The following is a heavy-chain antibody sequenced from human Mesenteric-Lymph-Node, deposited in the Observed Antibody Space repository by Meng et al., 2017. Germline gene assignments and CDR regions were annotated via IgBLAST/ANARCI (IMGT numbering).Heavy chain of an antibody. CDR3: ARDHCGGCQTNWLDT. D-gene: IGHD2-21*01. V-gene: IGHV4-39*07. CDR2: VYYTGST. J-gene: IGHJ5*02. Sequence: SETLSLTCSVSGGSIRSRSWGWIRQSPGKGLEWIGIVYYTGSTHYNPALTNRVTMSVDKSKNQFSLKLRSVTAADTAVYYCARDHCGGCQTNWLDTWGQGTRVTVSS. CDR1: GGSIRSRS.